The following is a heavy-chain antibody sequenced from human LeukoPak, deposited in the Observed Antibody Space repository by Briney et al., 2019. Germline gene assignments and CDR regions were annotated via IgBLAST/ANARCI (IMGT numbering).Heavy chain of an antibody. D-gene: IGHD3-9*01. J-gene: IGHJ4*02. CDR1: GFTFSSYS. V-gene: IGHV3-48*01. CDR3: AKKDYDILTGYTGAVDY. Sequence: GGSLGLSCAASGFTFSSYSMNWVRQAPGKGLEWVSYISISSSTIYYADSVKGRFTISRDNAKNSLYLQMNSLRAGDTAVYYCAKKDYDILTGYTGAVDYWGQGTLVTVSS. CDR2: ISISSSTI.